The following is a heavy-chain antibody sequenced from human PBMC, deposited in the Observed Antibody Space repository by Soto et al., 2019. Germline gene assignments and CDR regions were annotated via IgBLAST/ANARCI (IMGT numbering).Heavy chain of an antibody. CDR1: GFTFSDYY. D-gene: IGHD3-16*01. J-gene: IGHJ4*02. CDR2: ISSSGSTI. V-gene: IGHV3-11*01. CDR3: ARNYDYIWGSPYYFDY. Sequence: GGSLRLSCAASGFTFSDYYMSWIRQAPGKGLEWVSYISSSGSTIYYADSVKGRFTISRDNAKNSLYLQMNSLRAEDTAVYYCARNYDYIWGSPYYFDYWGQGTLVTVSS.